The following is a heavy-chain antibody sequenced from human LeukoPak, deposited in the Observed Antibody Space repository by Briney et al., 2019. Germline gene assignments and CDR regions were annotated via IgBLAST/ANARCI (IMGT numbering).Heavy chain of an antibody. Sequence: SETLSLTCTVSGGSISSSSYYWGWIRQPPGKGLEWIGSIYYSGSTYYNPSLKSRVTKSVDTSKNQFSLKLSSVTAADTAVYYCARYHDDFWSGYRDYWGQGTLVTVSS. CDR2: IYYSGST. D-gene: IGHD3-3*01. CDR1: GGSISSSSYY. V-gene: IGHV4-39*01. CDR3: ARYHDDFWSGYRDY. J-gene: IGHJ4*02.